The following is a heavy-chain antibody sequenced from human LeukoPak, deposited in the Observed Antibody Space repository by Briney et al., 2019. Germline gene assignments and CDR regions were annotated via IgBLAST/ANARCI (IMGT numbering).Heavy chain of an antibody. V-gene: IGHV1-2*02. J-gene: IGHJ5*02. D-gene: IGHD2-21*01. Sequence: ASVKVSCKASGYTFTDYYIHWVRQAPGQGLEWMGWINPNTGGTNYARKVQGRVTMTRDTSISTVYMELSRLRSDDTAVYYCARGLEDCSGGDCYWFDPWGQGTLVTVSS. CDR2: INPNTGGT. CDR1: GYTFTDYY. CDR3: ARGLEDCSGGDCYWFDP.